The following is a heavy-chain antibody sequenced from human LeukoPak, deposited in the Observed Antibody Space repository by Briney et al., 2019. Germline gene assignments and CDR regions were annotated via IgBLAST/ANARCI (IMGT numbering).Heavy chain of an antibody. CDR3: TRVKRERYYYYGMDV. J-gene: IGHJ6*02. V-gene: IGHV3-49*04. CDR1: GFTLGDYA. CDR2: IRSKAYGGTT. D-gene: IGHD1-1*01. Sequence: GGSLRLSCTASGFTLGDYAMSWVRQAPGKGLEWVGFIRSKAYGGTTEYAASVKGRFTISRDDSKSIAYLQMNSLKTEDTAVYYCTRVKRERYYYYGMDVWGQGTTVTVSS.